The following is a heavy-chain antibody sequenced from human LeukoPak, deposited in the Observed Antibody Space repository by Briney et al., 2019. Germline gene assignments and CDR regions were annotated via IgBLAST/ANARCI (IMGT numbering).Heavy chain of an antibody. CDR1: GGSISSGGYY. V-gene: IGHV4-31*03. Sequence: SETLSLTCTVSGGSISSGGYYWSWIRQHPGTGLEWIGYIYYSGSTYYNPSLKSRVTISVDTSKNQFSLKLSSVTAADTAVYYCARDRRISLGGYDLYYYYGMDVWGQGTTVTVSS. CDR3: ARDRRISLGGYDLYYYYGMDV. D-gene: IGHD5-12*01. CDR2: IYYSGST. J-gene: IGHJ6*02.